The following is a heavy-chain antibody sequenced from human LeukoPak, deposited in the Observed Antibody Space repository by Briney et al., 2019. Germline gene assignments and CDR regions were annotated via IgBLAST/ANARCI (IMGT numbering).Heavy chain of an antibody. CDR3: ARARAIAAAGKGRYYFDY. V-gene: IGHV1-2*02. D-gene: IGHD6-13*01. CDR1: GYTFTGYY. Sequence: ASVKVSCKASGYTFTGYYMHWVRQAPGQGLELMGWINPNSGGTNYAQKFQGRVTMIWDTSISTAYMQMIRLISDDTAVYYCARARAIAAAGKGRYYFDYWGQGTLVTVSS. CDR2: INPNSGGT. J-gene: IGHJ4*02.